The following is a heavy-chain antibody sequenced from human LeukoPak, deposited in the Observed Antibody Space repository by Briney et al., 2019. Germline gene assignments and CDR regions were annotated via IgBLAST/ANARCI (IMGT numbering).Heavy chain of an antibody. Sequence: GGSLRLSCAASGFTVSSNYMSWFRQPLGKGLKGASVIYSGGSTYYADSVKGRFTISRDNSKNTLYLQMNSLRAEDTAVYYCATTGGSGYDYWYYFDYWGQGTLVTVSS. D-gene: IGHD5-12*01. CDR2: IYSGGST. CDR3: ATTGGSGYDYWYYFDY. J-gene: IGHJ4*02. CDR1: GFTVSSNY. V-gene: IGHV3-66*01.